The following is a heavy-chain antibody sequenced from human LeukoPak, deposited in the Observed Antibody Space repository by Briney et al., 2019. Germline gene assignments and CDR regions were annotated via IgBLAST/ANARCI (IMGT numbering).Heavy chain of an antibody. CDR1: GGSITISSYY. CDR3: ARGLLYSGSFARNWFDS. J-gene: IGHJ5*01. V-gene: IGHV4-39*01. Sequence: SETLSLTCTVSGGSITISSYYWGWIRQPPGKGLEWIGSIYYSGNTYYNPSLKSRVTISVDTSKHQFSLNLSSVTAADTAIYFCARGLLYSGSFARNWFDSWGQGTLVTVSS. D-gene: IGHD1-26*01. CDR2: IYYSGNT.